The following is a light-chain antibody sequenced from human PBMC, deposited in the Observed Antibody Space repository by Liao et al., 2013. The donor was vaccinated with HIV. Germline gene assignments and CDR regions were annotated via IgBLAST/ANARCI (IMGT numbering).Light chain of an antibody. V-gene: IGLV3-25*03. Sequence: SYVLTQPPSVSVAPGKTARITCSGDALPKQYAYWYQQKPGQAPVLVIYKDSERPSGIPERFSGSSSGTTVTLTISGVQAEDEADYYCQSADSSGTYGVFGGGTKLTVL. J-gene: IGLJ3*02. CDR1: ALPKQY. CDR2: KDS. CDR3: QSADSSGTYGV.